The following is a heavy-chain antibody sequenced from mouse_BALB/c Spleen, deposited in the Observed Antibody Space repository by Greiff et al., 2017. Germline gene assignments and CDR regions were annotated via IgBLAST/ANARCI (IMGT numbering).Heavy chain of an antibody. CDR3: ARGRDYDWYFDV. D-gene: IGHD2-4*01. CDR2: IYPGNVNT. CDR1: GYTFTSYY. J-gene: IGHJ1*01. V-gene: IGHV1S56*01. Sequence: QVQLQQSGPELVKPGASVRISCKASGYTFTSYYIYWVKQRPGQGLEWIGWIYPGNVNTKYNEKFKGKATLTADKSSSTAYMQLSSLTSEDSAVYFCARGRDYDWYFDVWGAGTTVTVSS.